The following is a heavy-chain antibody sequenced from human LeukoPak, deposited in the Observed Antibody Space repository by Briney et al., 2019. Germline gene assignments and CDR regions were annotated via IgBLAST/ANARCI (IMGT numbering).Heavy chain of an antibody. CDR1: GFTFDNYV. J-gene: IGHJ4*02. V-gene: IGHV3-43*02. CDR3: ARACRDGYNIDY. D-gene: IGHD5-24*01. CDR2: ISGDGGST. Sequence: PGGSLRLSCAASGFTFDNYVLHWVRQAPGKGLEWVSLISGDGGSTYYADSVKGRFTISRDNGKNSLYLQMNSLRTEDTAFYYCARACRDGYNIDYWGQGTLVTVSS.